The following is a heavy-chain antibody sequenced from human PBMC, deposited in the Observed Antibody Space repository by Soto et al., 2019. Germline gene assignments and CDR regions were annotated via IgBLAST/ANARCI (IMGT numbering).Heavy chain of an antibody. D-gene: IGHD3-3*01. CDR3: ARDGDDFWSGYVRAFDI. V-gene: IGHV3-33*01. CDR1: GFTFSSYC. CDR2: IWYDGSNK. Sequence: GGSLSLSCAASGFTFSSYCMHWVRQAPGKGLEWVAVIWYDGSNKYYADSVKGRFTISRDNSKNTLYLQMNSLRAEDTAVYYCARDGDDFWSGYVRAFDIWGQGTMVTVSS. J-gene: IGHJ3*02.